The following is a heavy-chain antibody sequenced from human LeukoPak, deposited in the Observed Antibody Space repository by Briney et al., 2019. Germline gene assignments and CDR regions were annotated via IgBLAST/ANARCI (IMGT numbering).Heavy chain of an antibody. CDR1: GGSISSYY. Sequence: PSETLSLTCTVSGGSISSYYWSWIRQHPGKGLEWIGYIYYSGSTYYNPSLKSRVTISVDTSKNQFSLKLSSVTAADTAVYYCARRSSLDAFDIWGQGTMVTVSS. CDR2: IYYSGST. CDR3: ARRSSLDAFDI. J-gene: IGHJ3*02. V-gene: IGHV4-59*08.